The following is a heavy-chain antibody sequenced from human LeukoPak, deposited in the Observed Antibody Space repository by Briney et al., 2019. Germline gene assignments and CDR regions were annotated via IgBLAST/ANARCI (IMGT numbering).Heavy chain of an antibody. V-gene: IGHV1-69*04. D-gene: IGHD5-12*01. CDR3: ARDGYDSNY. CDR1: GGTFSSYA. CDR2: IIPILGIA. Sequence: SVKVSCKASGGTFSSYAISWVRQAPGQGLEWMGRIIPILGIANYAQKFQGRVTMTRDTSTSTVYMELSSLRSEDTAVYYCARDGYDSNYWGQGTLVTVSS. J-gene: IGHJ4*02.